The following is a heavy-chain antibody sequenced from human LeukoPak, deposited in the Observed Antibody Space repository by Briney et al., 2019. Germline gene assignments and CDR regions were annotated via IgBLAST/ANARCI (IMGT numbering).Heavy chain of an antibody. D-gene: IGHD3-22*01. V-gene: IGHV3-23*01. CDR3: VKGLRSSGYSLFDY. CDR1: GFTFSNYA. Sequence: GGSLRLSCAASGFTFSNYAMNWVRQAPGKGLEWVSALSGSGDSTYYADSVKGRFAISRDNSKNTLYLQMNSLRAEDTAVYYCVKGLRSSGYSLFDYWGQGTLVTVSS. CDR2: LSGSGDST. J-gene: IGHJ4*02.